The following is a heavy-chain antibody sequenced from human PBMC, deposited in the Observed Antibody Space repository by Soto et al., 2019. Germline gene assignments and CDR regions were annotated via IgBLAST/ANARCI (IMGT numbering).Heavy chain of an antibody. V-gene: IGHV1-69*13. D-gene: IGHD5-12*01. J-gene: IGHJ5*02. CDR2: IIPIFGTA. CDR3: ASDPPPPYSGYERSWFDP. Sequence: SVKVSCKASGGTFSSYAISWVRQAPGQGLEWMGGIIPIFGTANYAQKFQGRVTITADESTSTAYMELSSLRSEDTAVYYCASDPPPPYSGYERSWFDPWGQGTLVTVSS. CDR1: GGTFSSYA.